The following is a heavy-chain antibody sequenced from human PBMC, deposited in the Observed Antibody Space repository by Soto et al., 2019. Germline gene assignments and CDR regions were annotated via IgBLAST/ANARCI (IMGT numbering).Heavy chain of an antibody. V-gene: IGHV3-30-3*01. J-gene: IGHJ6*02. D-gene: IGHD2-15*01. Sequence: VQLVESGGGVVQPGRSLRLSCAASGFTFSSYAMHWVRQAPGKGLEWVAVISYDGSNKYYADSVKGRFTISRDNSKNTLYLQMNSLRAEDTAVYYCARALLLPIDYNYYGMDVWGQGTTVTVSS. CDR3: ARALLLPIDYNYYGMDV. CDR1: GFTFSSYA. CDR2: ISYDGSNK.